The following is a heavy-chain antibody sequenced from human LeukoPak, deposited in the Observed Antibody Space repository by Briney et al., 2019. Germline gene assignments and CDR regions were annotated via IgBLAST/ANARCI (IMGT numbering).Heavy chain of an antibody. CDR3: ARSSEYGDPFNY. J-gene: IGHJ4*02. Sequence: PSETLSLTCTVSGASISRSDYFWGWIRQPPGEGLEWIGSIYYSGSTYYSPSLKGRVTISVDTSKNQFSLKLNSVTAADTAVYYCARSSEYGDPFNYWGQGTLVTVSS. V-gene: IGHV4-39*01. CDR1: GASISRSDYF. CDR2: IYYSGST. D-gene: IGHD4-17*01.